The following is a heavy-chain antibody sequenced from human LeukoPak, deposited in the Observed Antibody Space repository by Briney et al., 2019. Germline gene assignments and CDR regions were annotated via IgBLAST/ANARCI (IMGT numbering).Heavy chain of an antibody. CDR1: RFTVTQKY. D-gene: IGHD3-22*01. Sequence: LGGSLRLSCAASRFTVTQKYMNWVRQAPGKGLEGVSYINSSGTTIYYADSVKGRFTLSRDNAQNSLYLHMNSLRPEDTAVYYCARDHYYDSTFDYCGQGTLVTVSS. CDR2: INSSGTTI. CDR3: ARDHYYDSTFDY. J-gene: IGHJ4*02. V-gene: IGHV3-48*03.